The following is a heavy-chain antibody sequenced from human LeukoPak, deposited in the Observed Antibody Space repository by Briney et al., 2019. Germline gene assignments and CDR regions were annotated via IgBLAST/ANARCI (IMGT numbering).Heavy chain of an antibody. J-gene: IGHJ4*02. Sequence: ASVKVSCKVSGYTLTELSMHWVRQAPGKGLEWMGGFDPEDGETIYAQKFQGRVTMTEDTSTDTAYMELSSLRSEDTAVYYCATGYSSSWYSYFDYWGQGTLVTVSS. CDR3: ATGYSSSWYSYFDY. CDR2: FDPEDGET. D-gene: IGHD6-13*01. CDR1: GYTLTELS. V-gene: IGHV1-24*01.